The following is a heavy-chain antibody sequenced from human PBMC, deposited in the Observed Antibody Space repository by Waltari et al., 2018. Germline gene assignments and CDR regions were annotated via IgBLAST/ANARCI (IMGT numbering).Heavy chain of an antibody. CDR1: GFTFSSYW. D-gene: IGHD2-21*01. Sequence: EVQLVESGGGLVQPGGSLRLSCAASGFTFSSYWMSWVRQAPGKGLEWVANIKQDGSEKYYVDSVKGRFTISRDNAKNSLYLQMNSLRAEDTAVYYCAREARCGGDCYSYYYYGMDVWGQGTTVTVSS. V-gene: IGHV3-7*01. CDR2: IKQDGSEK. CDR3: AREARCGGDCYSYYYYGMDV. J-gene: IGHJ6*02.